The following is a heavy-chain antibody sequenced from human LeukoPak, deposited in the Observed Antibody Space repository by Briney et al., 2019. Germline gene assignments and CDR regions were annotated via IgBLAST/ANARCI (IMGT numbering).Heavy chain of an antibody. V-gene: IGHV3-33*01. CDR3: VRGRWYDSSGYQGAFDM. J-gene: IGHJ3*02. CDR2: IWYDGSNK. CDR1: GFTFSNYG. D-gene: IGHD3-22*01. Sequence: PGGSLRLSCAASGFTFSNYGMNWVRQAPGKGLEWVAIIWYDGSNKYYADSVKGRFTISRDNSKNTLYLQMNSLKAEDTAVYYCVRGRWYDSSGYQGAFDMWGQGTMVTVSS.